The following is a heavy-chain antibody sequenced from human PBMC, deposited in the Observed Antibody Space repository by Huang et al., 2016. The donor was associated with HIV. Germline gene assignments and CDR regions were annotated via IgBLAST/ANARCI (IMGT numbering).Heavy chain of an antibody. J-gene: IGHJ4*02. CDR1: GYTFTSYY. Sequence: QVQLVQSGAEVKKPGASVKVSCKASGYTFTSYYMHWVRQAPGQGLEWMGIINPSGGSTSYAQKFQGRVTMTRDTATSTVYMELRSLRAEDTAGYYCASGGYYDYVWGSYRLDYWGQGTLVTVSS. CDR3: ASGGYYDYVWGSYRLDY. D-gene: IGHD3-16*02. CDR2: INPSGGST. V-gene: IGHV1-46*01.